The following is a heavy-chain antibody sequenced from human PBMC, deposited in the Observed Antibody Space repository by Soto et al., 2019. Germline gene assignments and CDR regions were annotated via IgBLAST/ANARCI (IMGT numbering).Heavy chain of an antibody. Sequence: PGGSLRLSCAASGFTFSSYAMHWVRQAPGKGLEWVAVISYDGSNKYYADSVKGRFTISRDNSKNTLYLQMNSLRAEDTAVYYCARGPRGVPPSYFDYWGQGTLVTVSS. CDR3: ARGPRGVPPSYFDY. V-gene: IGHV3-30-3*01. CDR2: ISYDGSNK. CDR1: GFTFSSYA. D-gene: IGHD3-10*01. J-gene: IGHJ4*02.